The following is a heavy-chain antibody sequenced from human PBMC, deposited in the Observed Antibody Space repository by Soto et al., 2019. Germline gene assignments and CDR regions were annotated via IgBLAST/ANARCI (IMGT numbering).Heavy chain of an antibody. D-gene: IGHD6-19*01. CDR1: GDSVSSNTAA. Sequence: PSQTLSLIFVISGDSVSSNTAAWNWIRSSPLRGLEWQGRTYYRSTWRHAYAVSVKSRISVNPETSKNHLSLQLNSVTPVVTAVYSCAMGVARSGFSLWGRGGLVTVSS. CDR2: TYYRSTWRH. J-gene: IGHJ2*01. V-gene: IGHV6-1*01. CDR3: AMGVARSGFSL.